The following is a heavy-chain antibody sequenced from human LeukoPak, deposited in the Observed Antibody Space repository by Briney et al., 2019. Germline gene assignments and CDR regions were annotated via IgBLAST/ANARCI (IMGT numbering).Heavy chain of an antibody. CDR1: RFTFSSYE. CDR3: ARCGYSGYDPFDY. J-gene: IGHJ4*02. CDR2: ISSSGNTI. D-gene: IGHD5-12*01. V-gene: IGHV3-48*03. Sequence: GGSLRLSCAASRFTFSSYEMNWVRQAPGKGLEWISYISSSGNTIYYADSVKGRFTISRDNAKNSLYLQMNSLRAEDTAFYYCARCGYSGYDPFDYWGQGTLVTVSS.